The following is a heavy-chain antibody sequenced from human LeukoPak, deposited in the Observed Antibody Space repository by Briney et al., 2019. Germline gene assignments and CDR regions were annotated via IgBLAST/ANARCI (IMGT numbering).Heavy chain of an antibody. CDR3: ARGFYEPFAR. J-gene: IGHJ5*02. CDR2: VDYNGST. Sequence: PSETLSLTCTVSGASVSSSHWNWIRQSPEKGLEWIANVDYNGSTKYNPSLRGRGTMTLDTSKNQFHLKLESVTAADTARYYCARGFYEPFARWGQGSLVTVSS. V-gene: IGHV4-59*02. D-gene: IGHD2/OR15-2a*01. CDR1: GASVSSSH.